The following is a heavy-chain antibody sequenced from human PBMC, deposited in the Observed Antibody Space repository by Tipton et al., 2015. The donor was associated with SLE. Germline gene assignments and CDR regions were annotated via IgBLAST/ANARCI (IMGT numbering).Heavy chain of an antibody. D-gene: IGHD5-18*01. CDR3: ARLTHDGYTYGYYFDY. Sequence: GLVKPSETLSLTCTVSGASISSGYYYWGWIRQPPGKGLEWIGTVSYSGSTYYNSSLMSRVTISVDTSKTQFSLQLSSVTAADTAVYYCARLTHDGYTYGYYFDYWGQGTLVTVSS. V-gene: IGHV4-39*07. CDR1: GASISSGYYY. CDR2: VSYSGST. J-gene: IGHJ4*02.